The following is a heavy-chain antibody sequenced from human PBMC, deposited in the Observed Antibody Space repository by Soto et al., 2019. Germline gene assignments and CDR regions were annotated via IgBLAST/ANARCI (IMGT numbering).Heavy chain of an antibody. D-gene: IGHD6-6*01. V-gene: IGHV1-69*13. J-gene: IGHJ3*02. CDR3: AREPSIASRPLDAFDI. CDR2: IIPIFGTA. Sequence: SVKVSCKASGGTFSSYAISWVRQAPGQGLEWMGGIIPIFGTANYAQKFQGRVTITADESTSTAYMELSSLRSEDTAVYYCAREPSIASRPLDAFDIWGQGTMVTVSS. CDR1: GGTFSSYA.